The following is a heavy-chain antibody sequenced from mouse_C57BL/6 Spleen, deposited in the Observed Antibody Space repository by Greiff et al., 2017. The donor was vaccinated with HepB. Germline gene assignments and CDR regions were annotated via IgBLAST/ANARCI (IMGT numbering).Heavy chain of an antibody. V-gene: IGHV5-4*01. J-gene: IGHJ4*01. CDR3: ARDIWDPYAMDY. CDR2: ISDGGSYT. D-gene: IGHD4-1*01. Sequence: EVQGVESGGGLVKPGGSLKLSCAASGFTFSSYAMSWVRQTPEKRLEWVATISDGGSYTYYPDNVKGRFTISRDNAKNNLYLQMSHLKSEDTAMYYCARDIWDPYAMDYWGQGTSVTVSS. CDR1: GFTFSSYA.